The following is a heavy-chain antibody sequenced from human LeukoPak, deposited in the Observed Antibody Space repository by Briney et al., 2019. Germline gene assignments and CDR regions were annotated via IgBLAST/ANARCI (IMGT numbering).Heavy chain of an antibody. CDR3: ARAPYDSSGSLDY. Sequence: SETLSLTCTVSGGSISRYYWSWIRQPPGKGLEWIGYIYYSGSTNYNPSLKSRVTISVDTSKNQFSLKLSSVTAADTAVFYCARAPYDSSGSLDYWGQGTLVTVSS. V-gene: IGHV4-59*08. J-gene: IGHJ4*02. D-gene: IGHD3-22*01. CDR2: IYYSGST. CDR1: GGSISRYY.